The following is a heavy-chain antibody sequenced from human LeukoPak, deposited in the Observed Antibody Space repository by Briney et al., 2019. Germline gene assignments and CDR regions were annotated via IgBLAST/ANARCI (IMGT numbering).Heavy chain of an antibody. Sequence: SVKVSCKASVGTFSSYAISWVRQAPGQGLEWMGRIIPIFGIANYAQKFQGRVTITADKSTSTAYMELSSLRSEDTAVYYCARVRYYDSSGDPFDYWGQGTLVTVSS. D-gene: IGHD3-22*01. CDR1: VGTFSSYA. CDR2: IIPIFGIA. V-gene: IGHV1-69*04. CDR3: ARVRYYDSSGDPFDY. J-gene: IGHJ4*02.